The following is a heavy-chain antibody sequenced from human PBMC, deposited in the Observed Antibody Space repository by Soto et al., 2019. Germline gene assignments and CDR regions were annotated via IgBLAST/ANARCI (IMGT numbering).Heavy chain of an antibody. Sequence: QVQLEESGGGAVPPGRSLRLSCSASGFTFNNYIMHWVRQAPGKGLDWVAAISSDGSSTYYAESLKGRFTISRDNSKSTMYLQMDSLRSEDTAVYYCTKDRYRPPVRLYYHARDVWGQGTTVTVSS. D-gene: IGHD3-10*01. CDR2: ISSDGSST. V-gene: IGHV3-30*04. J-gene: IGHJ6*02. CDR3: TKDRYRPPVRLYYHARDV. CDR1: GFTFNNYI.